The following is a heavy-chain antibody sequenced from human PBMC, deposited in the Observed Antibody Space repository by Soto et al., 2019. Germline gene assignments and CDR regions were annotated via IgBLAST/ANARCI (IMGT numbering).Heavy chain of an antibody. D-gene: IGHD1-1*01. CDR1: GYTFTSYA. CDR2: INAGNGNT. CDR3: ARERIRVPLFDY. V-gene: IGHV1-3*01. Sequence: VSCKASGYTFTSYAMHWVRQAPGQRLEWMGWINAGNGNTKYSQKFQGRVTITRDTSASTAYMELSSLRSEDTAVYYCARERIRVPLFDYWGQGTLVTVSS. J-gene: IGHJ4*02.